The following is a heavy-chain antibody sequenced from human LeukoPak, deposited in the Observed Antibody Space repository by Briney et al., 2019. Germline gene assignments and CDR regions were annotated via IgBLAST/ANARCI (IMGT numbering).Heavy chain of an antibody. J-gene: IGHJ5*02. Sequence: PSETLSLTCTVSGGSISSGGYYWSWLRQHPGKGLEWIGYIYYSGSTYYNPSLKSRVTISVDTSKNQVSLELSSVTAADTAVYYCARRLGYGSSSRTEWYFDPWGQGTLVTVSS. CDR2: IYYSGST. CDR3: ARRLGYGSSSRTEWYFDP. V-gene: IGHV4-31*03. CDR1: GGSISSGGYY. D-gene: IGHD2-2*01.